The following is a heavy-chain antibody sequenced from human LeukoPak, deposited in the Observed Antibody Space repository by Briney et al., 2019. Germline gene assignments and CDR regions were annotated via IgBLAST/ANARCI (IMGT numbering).Heavy chain of an antibody. V-gene: IGHV3-9*01. Sequence: PGGSLRLSCAASGFTFDDYGMHWVRQAPGKGLEWVSGITWNSGSVAYADSVKGRFTISRGNAKNSLYLQMNSLRAEDTAVYYCAKARRGSYLKNGFHYWGQGTLVTVSS. D-gene: IGHD1-26*01. J-gene: IGHJ4*02. CDR3: AKARRGSYLKNGFHY. CDR1: GFTFDDYG. CDR2: ITWNSGSV.